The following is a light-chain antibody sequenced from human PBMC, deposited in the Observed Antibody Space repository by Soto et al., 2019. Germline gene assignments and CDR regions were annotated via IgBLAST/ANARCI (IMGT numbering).Light chain of an antibody. CDR2: AVS. CDR3: CSLTTRDSHV. Sequence: QSALTQPASVSGSPGQSITISCTGTSSDIGGYKYVSWYQQHPDKAPKLMIYAVSNRPSGVSNRFSGSKSGNTASLTISGLQAEDEADYYCCSLTTRDSHVFGTGTKVTVL. CDR1: SSDIGGYKY. V-gene: IGLV2-14*01. J-gene: IGLJ1*01.